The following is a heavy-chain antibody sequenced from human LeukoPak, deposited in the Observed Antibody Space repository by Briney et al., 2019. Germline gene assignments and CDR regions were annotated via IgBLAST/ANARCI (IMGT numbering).Heavy chain of an antibody. Sequence: SETLSLTCAVYGGSFSGYYWSWIRQPPGKGLEWIGEINHSGSTNYNPSLKSRVTISVDASKNQFSLKLSSVTAADTAVYYCASGNNDYVYLSVIDYWGQGTLVTVSS. J-gene: IGHJ4*02. CDR1: GGSFSGYY. D-gene: IGHD4-17*01. CDR2: INHSGST. V-gene: IGHV4-34*01. CDR3: ASGNNDYVYLSVIDY.